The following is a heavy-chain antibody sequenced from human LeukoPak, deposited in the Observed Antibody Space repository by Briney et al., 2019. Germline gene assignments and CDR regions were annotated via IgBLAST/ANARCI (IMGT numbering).Heavy chain of an antibody. CDR1: GFSFSSYA. CDR2: ISYDGSDK. D-gene: IGHD2-15*01. CDR3: ARDLKRYCSGVSCYPDY. J-gene: IGHJ4*02. V-gene: IGHV3-30-3*01. Sequence: GGSLPLSCAASGFSFSSYALHWVRQAPGNGLEWVAVISYDGSDKYYADSVKGTFTISRDNSKNTVYLHMNSPRPEDTAVYLCARDLKRYCSGVSCYPDYWGQGTLVTVSS.